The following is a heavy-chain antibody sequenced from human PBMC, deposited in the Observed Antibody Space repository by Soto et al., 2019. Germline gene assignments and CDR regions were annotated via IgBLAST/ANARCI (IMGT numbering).Heavy chain of an antibody. CDR3: ARDILEDTAMVDWFDP. CDR1: WGSFSSNIAA. Sequence: PSQTLSLTCALSWGSFSSNIAACNWIRQTPSRGLEWLGRTYYRSKWYNDYAVSVKSRITINPDTSKNQFSLQLNSVTPEDTAVYFCARDILEDTAMVDWFDPWVQGTLVTGSS. CDR2: TYYRSKWYN. D-gene: IGHD5-18*01. V-gene: IGHV6-1*01. J-gene: IGHJ5*02.